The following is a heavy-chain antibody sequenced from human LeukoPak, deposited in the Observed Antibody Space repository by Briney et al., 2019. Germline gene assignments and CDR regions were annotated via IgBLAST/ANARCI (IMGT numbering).Heavy chain of an antibody. V-gene: IGHV4-59*12. J-gene: IGHJ4*02. D-gene: IGHD2-21*02. CDR3: ARGEGAGDCYEN. CDR2: IYYSGST. CDR1: GGSISSYY. Sequence: SETLSLTCTVSGGSISSYYWSWIRQPPGKGLEWIGYIYYSGSTNYNPSLKSRVTISVDTSKNQFSLQLNSVTPEDTAVYYCARGEGAGDCYENWGQGTLVTVSS.